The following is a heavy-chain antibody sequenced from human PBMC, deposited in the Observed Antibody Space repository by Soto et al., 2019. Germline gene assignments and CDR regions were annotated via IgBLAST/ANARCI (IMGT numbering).Heavy chain of an antibody. Sequence: PSETLSLTCTVSGGSISSGGYYWSWIRQHPGKGLEWIGYIYYSGSTYYNPSLKSRVTISVDTSKNQFSLKLSSVTAADTAVYYCARSSITIFGVVSYFDYWGQGTLVTVSS. CDR1: GGSISSGGYY. CDR2: IYYSGST. J-gene: IGHJ4*02. D-gene: IGHD3-3*01. CDR3: ARSSITIFGVVSYFDY. V-gene: IGHV4-31*03.